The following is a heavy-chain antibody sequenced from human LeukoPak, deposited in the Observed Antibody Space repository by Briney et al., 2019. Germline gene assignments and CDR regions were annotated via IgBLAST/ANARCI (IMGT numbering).Heavy chain of an antibody. CDR3: AGEASAGTTWFDP. J-gene: IGHJ5*02. V-gene: IGHV4-30-2*01. CDR1: GGSISSGGYS. CDR2: IYHSGST. D-gene: IGHD1-7*01. Sequence: SETLSLTCAVSGGSISSGGYSWSWIRQPPGKGLEWIGYIYHSGSTYYNPSLKSRVTISVDRSKNQFSLELSSVTAADTAVYYCAGEASAGTTWFDPWGQGTLVTVSS.